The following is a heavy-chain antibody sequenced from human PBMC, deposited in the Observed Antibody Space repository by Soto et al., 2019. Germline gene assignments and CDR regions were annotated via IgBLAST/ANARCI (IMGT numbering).Heavy chain of an antibody. CDR2: ISYDGSNK. CDR1: GFTFSSYA. V-gene: IGHV3-30-3*01. J-gene: IGHJ6*02. D-gene: IGHD6-6*01. CDR3: ARDIAARLIYYYGMDV. Sequence: PGGSLRLSCAASGFTFSSYAMHWVRQAPGKGLEWVAVISYDGSNKYYADSVKGRFTIPRDNSKNTLYLQMNSLRAEDTAVYYCARDIAARLIYYYGMDVWGQGPTVTVSS.